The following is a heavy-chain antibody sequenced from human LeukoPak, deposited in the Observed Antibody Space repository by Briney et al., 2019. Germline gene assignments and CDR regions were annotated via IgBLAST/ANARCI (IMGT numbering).Heavy chain of an antibody. CDR3: ASSGSYSHDAFDI. CDR2: IYYSGST. V-gene: IGHV4-59*01. J-gene: IGHJ3*02. D-gene: IGHD1-26*01. CDR1: GGSFSGYY. Sequence: SETLSLTCAVYGGSFSGYYWSWIRQPPGKGLEWIGYIYYSGSTNYNPSLKSRVTISVDTSKNQFSLKLSSVAAADTAVYYCASSGSYSHDAFDIWGQGTMVTVSS.